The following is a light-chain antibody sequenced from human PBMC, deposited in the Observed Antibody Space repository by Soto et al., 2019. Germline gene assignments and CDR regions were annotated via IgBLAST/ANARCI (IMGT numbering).Light chain of an antibody. J-gene: IGLJ2*01. Sequence: QSVLTQPRSVSASPGQSVTISCTGTSSDVGGYNYVSWYQQYPGTAPEVVIYDVYKRPSGVPDRFSCSKSGNTASLTISGLHAEDDADYYCGSYAGDYTLVFGGGTKLTVL. CDR3: GSYAGDYTLV. CDR1: SSDVGGYNY. CDR2: DVY. V-gene: IGLV2-11*01.